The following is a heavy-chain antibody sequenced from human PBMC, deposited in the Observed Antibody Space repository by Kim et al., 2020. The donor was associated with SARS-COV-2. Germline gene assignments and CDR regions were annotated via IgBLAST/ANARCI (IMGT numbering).Heavy chain of an antibody. CDR3: ASMTFGELFEYYYGMDV. Sequence: SVKVSCKASGGTFSSYAISWVRQAPGQGLEWMGGIIPIFGTANYAQKFQGRVTITADESTSTAYMELSSLRSEDTAVYYCASMTFGELFEYYYGMDVWGQGTTVTVSS. V-gene: IGHV1-69*13. J-gene: IGHJ6*02. CDR1: GGTFSSYA. D-gene: IGHD3-10*01. CDR2: IIPIFGTA.